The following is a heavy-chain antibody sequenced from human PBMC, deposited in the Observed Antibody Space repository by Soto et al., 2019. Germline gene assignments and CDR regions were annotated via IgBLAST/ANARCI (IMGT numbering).Heavy chain of an antibody. CDR2: ANSDGTDS. Sequence: VGSLRLSCAAAGFDFEDYAMHWVRQVPGKGLEWVSLANSDGTDSYYVDSVKGRFTISRDNAKTTLYLQMDRLRPEDTALYFCAKSLYYYDSSPLDHWGQGTLVTVSS. D-gene: IGHD3-22*01. V-gene: IGHV3-43D*04. CDR1: GFDFEDYA. CDR3: AKSLYYYDSSPLDH. J-gene: IGHJ4*02.